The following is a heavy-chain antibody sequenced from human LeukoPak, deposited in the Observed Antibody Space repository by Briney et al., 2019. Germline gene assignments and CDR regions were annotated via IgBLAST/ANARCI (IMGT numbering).Heavy chain of an antibody. CDR3: ARCSSSWYNAEYFQN. J-gene: IGHJ1*01. CDR2: IRYDGRNK. V-gene: IGHV3-30*02. Sequence: GGSLRLSCAASGFSFSSYAMHWVRQAPGKGLEWVAFIRYDGRNKYYADSVKGRFTISRDNSKNSLYLQMNSLRAEDTAVYYCARCSSSWYNAEYFQNWGQGTLVTVSS. D-gene: IGHD6-13*01. CDR1: GFSFSSYA.